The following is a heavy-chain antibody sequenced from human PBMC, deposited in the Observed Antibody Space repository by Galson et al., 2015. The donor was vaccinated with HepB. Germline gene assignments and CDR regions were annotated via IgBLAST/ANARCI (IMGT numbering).Heavy chain of an antibody. CDR2: NIPIPDMV. Sequence: SVKVSCKASGGSFSRYAISWVRQAPGQGLEWMGGNIPIPDMVHYAQKFQGRVTITADKATSTAYMEMSSLTSDDTAVYYCVRGEYSNSWYGVVDYWGQGTLVTVSS. J-gene: IGHJ4*02. D-gene: IGHD6-13*01. CDR1: GGSFSRYA. V-gene: IGHV1-69*10. CDR3: VRGEYSNSWYGVVDY.